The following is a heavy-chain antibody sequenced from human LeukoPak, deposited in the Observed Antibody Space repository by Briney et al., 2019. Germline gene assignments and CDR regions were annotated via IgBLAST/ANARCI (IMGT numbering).Heavy chain of an antibody. D-gene: IGHD3-22*01. CDR2: INHSGRT. Sequence: PSETLSLTCAVYGGSFSGYYWSWIRQPPGKGLEWIGEINHSGRTNYNPSLKSRVTISVDTSKNQFSLKLSSVTAADTAVYYCARGPLLSSGYYYGYYWGQGTLVTVSS. J-gene: IGHJ4*02. CDR3: ARGPLLSSGYYYGYY. V-gene: IGHV4-34*01. CDR1: GGSFSGYY.